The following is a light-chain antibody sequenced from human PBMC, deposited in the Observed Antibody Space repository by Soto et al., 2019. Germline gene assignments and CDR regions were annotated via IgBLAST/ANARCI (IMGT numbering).Light chain of an antibody. CDR3: VTWDDSLASHV. J-gene: IGLJ1*01. CDR1: SSNIGTNL. CDR2: NNN. Sequence: QSVLTQPPSASGSPGQRVTISCSGSSSNIGTNLVSWYQQLPGTAPQVFIYNNNQRPSRVPDRFSGSKSGTSASLAISGLQSEDEAEYYCVTWDDSLASHVFGAGTKVTVL. V-gene: IGLV1-44*01.